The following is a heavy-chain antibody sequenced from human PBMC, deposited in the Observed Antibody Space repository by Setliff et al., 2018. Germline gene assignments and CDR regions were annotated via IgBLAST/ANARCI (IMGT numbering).Heavy chain of an antibody. CDR3: VRGDYGDYGEGEAAY. CDR1: GYTFTSYY. CDR2: INPSGGST. J-gene: IGHJ4*02. D-gene: IGHD4-17*01. Sequence: ASVKVSCKASGYTFTSYYMHWVRQAPGQGLEWMGIINPSGGSTSYAQKFQGRVTMTRNTSISTAYMELSSLRSEDTAVYYCVRGDYGDYGEGEAAYWGQGTLVTVSS. V-gene: IGHV1-46*01.